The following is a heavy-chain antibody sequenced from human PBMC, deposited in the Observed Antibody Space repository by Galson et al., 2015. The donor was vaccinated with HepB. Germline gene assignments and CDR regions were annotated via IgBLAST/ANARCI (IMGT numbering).Heavy chain of an antibody. D-gene: IGHD6-6*01. CDR1: GFTFSSYA. CDR3: VKEAQLAPGTAYYYYYMDV. Sequence: SLRLSCAASGFTFSSYAMHWVRQAPGKGLEYVSAISSNGGSTYYADSVKGRFTISRDNSKNTLYLQMSSLRAEDTAVYYCVKEAQLAPGTAYYYYYMDVWGKGTTVTVSS. CDR2: ISSNGGST. V-gene: IGHV3-64D*06. J-gene: IGHJ6*03.